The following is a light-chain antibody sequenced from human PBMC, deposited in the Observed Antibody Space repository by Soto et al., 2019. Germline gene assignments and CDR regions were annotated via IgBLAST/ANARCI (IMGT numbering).Light chain of an antibody. V-gene: IGLV4-69*01. Sequence: QLVLTQSPSASASLGASVKPTCTLSSGHSNYAIAWHQQQSEKGPRYLMKLNCDGSHSKGDGIPDRFSGSSSGAERYLTISSLQSDDVADYYCQTWGSGIVVFGGGTKLTVL. J-gene: IGLJ2*01. CDR2: LNCDGSH. CDR1: SGHSNYA. CDR3: QTWGSGIVV.